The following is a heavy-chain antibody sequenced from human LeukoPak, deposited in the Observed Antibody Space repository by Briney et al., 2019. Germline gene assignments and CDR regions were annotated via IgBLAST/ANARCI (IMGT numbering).Heavy chain of an antibody. CDR2: ISAYNGNT. CDR1: GYTFTSYG. J-gene: IGHJ4*02. V-gene: IGHV1-18*01. CDR3: ARDGDFWSGYYGVYFDY. D-gene: IGHD3-3*01. Sequence: ASVKVSCKASGYTFTSYGISWVRQAPGQGLEWMGWISAYNGNTNYAQKLQGRVTMTTDTSTSTAYMELRSLRSDDTAVYYCARDGDFWSGYYGVYFDYWGQGTLVTVSS.